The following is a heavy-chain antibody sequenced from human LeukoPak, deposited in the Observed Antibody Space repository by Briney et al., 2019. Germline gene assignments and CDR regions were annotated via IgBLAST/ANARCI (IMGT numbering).Heavy chain of an antibody. CDR3: AREALWFGEFSDY. CDR2: INPNSGGT. Sequence: ASVKVSCKASGYTFTGYYMHWVQQAPGQGLEWMGRINPNSGGTNYAQKFQGRVTMTRDTSISTAYMELSRLRSDDTAVYYCAREALWFGEFSDYWGQGTLVTVSS. CDR1: GYTFTGYY. D-gene: IGHD3-10*01. J-gene: IGHJ4*02. V-gene: IGHV1-2*06.